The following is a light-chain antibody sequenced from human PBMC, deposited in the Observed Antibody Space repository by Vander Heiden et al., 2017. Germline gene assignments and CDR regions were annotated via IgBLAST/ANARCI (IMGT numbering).Light chain of an antibody. CDR3: QSADSSDTYRVI. CDR1: ALQKQN. J-gene: IGLJ2*01. CDR2: KDN. Sequence: SYFLTQPPLVSLSPGQTAKITGYGNALQKQNDYWYQQRPGQAPVLIIYKDNERPSGIPERFSGYSSGTTVTLAISGVQAEDEADYYCQSADSSDTYRVIFGGGTKLTVL. V-gene: IGLV3-25*03.